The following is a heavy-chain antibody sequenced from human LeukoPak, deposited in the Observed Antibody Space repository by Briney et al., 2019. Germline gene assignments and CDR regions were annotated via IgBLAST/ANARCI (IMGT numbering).Heavy chain of an antibody. V-gene: IGHV1-2*02. D-gene: IGHD3-10*01. CDR2: INPNRGGT. CDR1: GYTFTGYY. Sequence: ASVKVSCKASGYTFTGYYMHWVRQAPGQGLEWMGWINPNRGGTNYAQKFQGRVTMTRDTSISTAYMELSRLRSDDTAVYYCARGGSGSYHADYYYYYMDVWGKGTTVTVSS. CDR3: ARGGSGSYHADYYYYYMDV. J-gene: IGHJ6*03.